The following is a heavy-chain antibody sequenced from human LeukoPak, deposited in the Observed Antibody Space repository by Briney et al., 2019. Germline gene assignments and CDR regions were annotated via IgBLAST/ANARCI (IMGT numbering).Heavy chain of an antibody. CDR2: ISGSGGST. Sequence: GGSLRLSCAASGFTFSNYAMSWVRQAPGKGLEWVSAISGSGGSTYYADSVKGRFTISGDNSKNTLYLQMNSLRAEDTAVYYCAKDRDTYGYVTSFDYRGQGTLVTVSS. CDR3: AKDRDTYGYVTSFDY. CDR1: GFTFSNYA. D-gene: IGHD5-18*01. J-gene: IGHJ4*02. V-gene: IGHV3-23*01.